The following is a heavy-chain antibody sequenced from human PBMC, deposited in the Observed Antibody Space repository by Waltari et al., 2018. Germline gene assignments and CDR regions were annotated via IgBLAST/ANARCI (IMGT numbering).Heavy chain of an antibody. Sequence: QVQLVQSGAEVKKPGSSVKVSCKASGGTFSSYAISWVRQAPGQGLEWKGGIIPSFGTANYVQKCQGSVTSTTDESRSTAYMELSSLGSEDTAVYYCARDSDYYDSTPDAFDIWGQGTMVTVSS. V-gene: IGHV1-69*05. CDR2: IIPSFGTA. D-gene: IGHD3-22*01. CDR3: ARDSDYYDSTPDAFDI. J-gene: IGHJ3*02. CDR1: GGTFSSYA.